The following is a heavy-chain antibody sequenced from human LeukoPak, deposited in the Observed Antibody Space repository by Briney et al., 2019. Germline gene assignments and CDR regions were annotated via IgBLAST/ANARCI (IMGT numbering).Heavy chain of an antibody. Sequence: GGSLRLSCAASGFTFSDYYMSWIRQAPGKGLEWVSYISSSASTIYYADSVKGRFTISRDNAKNSLYLQMNSLRAEDTAVYYCARDLYPGGGANWFDPWGQGTLVTVSS. V-gene: IGHV3-11*01. CDR2: ISSSASTI. J-gene: IGHJ5*02. CDR3: ARDLYPGGGANWFDP. CDR1: GFTFSDYY. D-gene: IGHD3-16*01.